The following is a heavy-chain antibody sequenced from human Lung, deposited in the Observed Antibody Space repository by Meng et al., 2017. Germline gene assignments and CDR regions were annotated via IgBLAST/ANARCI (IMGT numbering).Heavy chain of an antibody. CDR1: GYTFTTDG. V-gene: IGHV1-18*01. CDR2: ISTYNGYT. CDR3: AILSHCTGGTCYPYDY. J-gene: IGHJ4*02. D-gene: IGHD2-15*01. Sequence: QVTLMQSGAEVKKPGASVKVSCKASGYTFTTDGISWVRQAPGQGLEWMGWISTYNGYTSSIQKFQGRVTMTTDTSTSTAYMELMSLGSDDTAVYYCAILSHCTGGTCYPYDYWGQGTLVTVSS.